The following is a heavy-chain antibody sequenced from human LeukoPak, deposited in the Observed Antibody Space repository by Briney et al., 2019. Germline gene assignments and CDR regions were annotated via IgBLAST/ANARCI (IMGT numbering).Heavy chain of an antibody. Sequence: PSETLSLTCAVYGGSFSGYYWSWIRQPPGKGLEWIGEINHSGSTNYNPSLKSRVTISVDTSKNQFSLKLSSVTAADTAVYYCARVGYYDFWSGYLVGMDVWGQGTTVTVSS. CDR3: ARVGYYDFWSGYLVGMDV. V-gene: IGHV4-34*01. J-gene: IGHJ6*02. D-gene: IGHD3-3*01. CDR2: INHSGST. CDR1: GGSFSGYY.